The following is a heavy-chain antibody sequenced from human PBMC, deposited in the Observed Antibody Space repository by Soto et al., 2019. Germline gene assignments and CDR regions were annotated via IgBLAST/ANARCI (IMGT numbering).Heavy chain of an antibody. CDR3: TRDLIYYIRSTCDTPDY. Sequence: QAKRKGLGWVGFVRSKAYGGTTEYAASVKGRFTISRDDSKSIPYLQMNSLKTEDPAVYYCTRDLIYYIRSTCDTPDYWVQGAL. J-gene: IGHJ4*02. CDR2: VRSKAYGGTT. V-gene: IGHV3-49*02. D-gene: IGHD3-10*01.